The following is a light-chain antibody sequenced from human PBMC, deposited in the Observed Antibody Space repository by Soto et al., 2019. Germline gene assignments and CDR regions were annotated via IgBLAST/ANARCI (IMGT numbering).Light chain of an antibody. J-gene: IGKJ2*01. Sequence: EIVLTQSPGTLSLSPGERATLSCRASQSVSSSYLAWYQQKPGQAPRLLIYGASSRATGIPDRFSGSGSGTDFTLTISNLQAEDVATYYCQHYWATPYTFGRGTKLEIK. CDR3: QHYWATPYT. CDR1: QSVSSSY. CDR2: GAS. V-gene: IGKV3-20*01.